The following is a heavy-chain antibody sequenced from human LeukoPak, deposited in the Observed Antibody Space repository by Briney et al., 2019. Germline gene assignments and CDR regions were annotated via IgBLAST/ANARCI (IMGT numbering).Heavy chain of an antibody. CDR2: ISSSSSTI. D-gene: IGHD3-10*01. Sequence: GSLRLSCAASGFTFSSYSMNWVRQAPGKGLEWVSYISSSSSTIYYADSVKGRFTISRDNAKNSLYLQMNSLRAEDTAVYYCARDRSSHSGIFDYWGQGTLVTVSS. CDR1: GFTFSSYS. J-gene: IGHJ4*02. V-gene: IGHV3-48*04. CDR3: ARDRSSHSGIFDY.